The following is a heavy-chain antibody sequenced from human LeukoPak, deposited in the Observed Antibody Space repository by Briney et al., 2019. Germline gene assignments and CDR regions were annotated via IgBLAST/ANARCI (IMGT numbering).Heavy chain of an antibody. V-gene: IGHV4-59*01. CDR1: GGSIGNFF. CDR2: IYENGRT. CDR3: ARDWELGH. Sequence: SETLSLTCTVSGGSIGNFFWSWIRQSPGGGLEWTGFIYENGRTSYNPSLTSRVTISVDMSKNQFSLRLTSMTAADTAVYYCARDWELGHWGRGILVTVTS. D-gene: IGHD1-26*01. J-gene: IGHJ4*02.